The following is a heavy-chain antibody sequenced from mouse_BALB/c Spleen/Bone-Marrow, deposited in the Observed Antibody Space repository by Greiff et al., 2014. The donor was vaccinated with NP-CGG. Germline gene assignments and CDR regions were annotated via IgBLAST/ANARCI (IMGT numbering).Heavy chain of an antibody. Sequence: QVQLKQSGAELVKPGASVRLSCKASGYSFTSYWIHWVKQRPGQGLEWIGEINPSNGRNNHNEKFKNKATLTVDKSSSTAYMQLSSLTSEDSAVYYCARYDGPAWFAYWGQGTLVTVSA. D-gene: IGHD2-3*01. CDR2: INPSNGRN. CDR3: ARYDGPAWFAY. V-gene: IGHV1S81*02. J-gene: IGHJ3*01. CDR1: GYSFTSYW.